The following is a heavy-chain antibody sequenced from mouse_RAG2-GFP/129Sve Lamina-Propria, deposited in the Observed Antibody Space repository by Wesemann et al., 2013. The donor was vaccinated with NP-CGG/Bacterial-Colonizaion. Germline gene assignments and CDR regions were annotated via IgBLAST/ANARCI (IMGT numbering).Heavy chain of an antibody. D-gene: IGHD1-1*01. Sequence: DVKLVESGEGLVKPGGSLKLSCAASGFTFSSYTMSWVRQTPAKRLEWVATISSGGGNTYYPDSVKGRFTISRDNARNTLYLQMSSLRSEDTAMYYCARSPYYYDAMDYWGQGTSVTVSS. CDR2: ISSGGGNT. CDR1: GFTFSSYT. CDR3: ARSPYYYDAMDY. V-gene: IGHV5-9*04. J-gene: IGHJ4*01.